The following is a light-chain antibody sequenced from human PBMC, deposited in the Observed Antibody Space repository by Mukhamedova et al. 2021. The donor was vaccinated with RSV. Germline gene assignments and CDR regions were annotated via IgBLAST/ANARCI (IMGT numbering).Light chain of an antibody. V-gene: IGKV1-39*01. CDR2: SAS. Sequence: GSQSIITYLNWYQQKPGTAPKLLIYSASNLQSGVPSRFSGTGSETDFTLTISSLQLEDFATYYCQQSYTTPYTFGQGT. CDR3: QQSYTTPYT. CDR1: QSIITY. J-gene: IGKJ2*01.